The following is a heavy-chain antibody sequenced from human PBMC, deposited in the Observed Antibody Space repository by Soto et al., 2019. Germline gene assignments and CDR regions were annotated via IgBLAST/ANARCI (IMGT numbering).Heavy chain of an antibody. D-gene: IGHD4-17*01. J-gene: IGHJ4*02. V-gene: IGHV3-23*01. Sequence: EVQLLESGGGLVQAGGSLRLSCAASGFTFSSYAMSWVRQAPGKGLEWVSAISGSGGSTYYADSVKGRFTISRDNSKNTLYLQMNSLRAEDTAVYYCAKAYRPYGDPADYWGQGTLVTVSS. CDR2: ISGSGGST. CDR3: AKAYRPYGDPADY. CDR1: GFTFSSYA.